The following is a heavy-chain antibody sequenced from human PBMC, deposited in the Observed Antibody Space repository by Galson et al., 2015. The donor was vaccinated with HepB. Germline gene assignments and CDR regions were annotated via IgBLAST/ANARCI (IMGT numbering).Heavy chain of an antibody. CDR3: ARRLTCSDNGCYRGYWFDP. CDR1: GHSFNTYW. Sequence: QSGAEVKKPGESLKISCNGSGHSFNTYWIGWVRQMPGKGLEWMGIIYPGDSNTRYSPSFQGQVTISADKSINTAYLQWSSLKASDTAMYYCARRLTCSDNGCYRGYWFDPWGQGTLVTVSS. CDR2: IYPGDSNT. V-gene: IGHV5-51*03. D-gene: IGHD2-2*02. J-gene: IGHJ5*02.